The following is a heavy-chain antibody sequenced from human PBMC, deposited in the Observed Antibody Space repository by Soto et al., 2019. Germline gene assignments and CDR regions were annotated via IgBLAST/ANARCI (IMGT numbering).Heavy chain of an antibody. D-gene: IGHD3-3*01. V-gene: IGHV4-4*02. CDR1: GGSISSSNW. Sequence: QVQLQESGPGLVKPSGTLSLTCAVSGGSISSSNWWSWVRQPPGKGLEWIGEIYHSGSTNYNPSLKSRVTISVDKSKNQFSLKLSSVTAADTAVYYCARRGREWLSIPYYYYGMDVWGQGTTVTVSS. J-gene: IGHJ6*02. CDR3: ARRGREWLSIPYYYYGMDV. CDR2: IYHSGST.